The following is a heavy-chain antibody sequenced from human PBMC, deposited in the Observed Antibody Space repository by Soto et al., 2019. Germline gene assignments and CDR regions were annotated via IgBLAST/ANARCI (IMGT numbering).Heavy chain of an antibody. J-gene: IGHJ6*02. CDR1: GGSISSYY. CDR3: AREGLGGATDYYYYYGMDV. CDR2: IYTSGST. V-gene: IGHV4-4*07. D-gene: IGHD1-26*01. Sequence: QVQLQESGPGLVKPSETLSLTCTVSGGSISSYYWSWIRQPAGKGLEWIGRIYTSGSTNYNPSLKGRVTMSVATSQNQFSLKLSSVTAADTAVYYCAREGLGGATDYYYYYGMDVWGQGTTVTVSS.